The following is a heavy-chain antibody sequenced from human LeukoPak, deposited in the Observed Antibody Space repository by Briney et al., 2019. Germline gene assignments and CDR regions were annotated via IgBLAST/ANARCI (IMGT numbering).Heavy chain of an antibody. CDR2: IYSGGST. J-gene: IGHJ4*02. CDR1: GFTVSSNY. CDR3: AIVGYSYGYYFDY. D-gene: IGHD5-18*01. Sequence: GGSLRLSCAASGFTVSSNYMSWVRQAPGKGLEWVSVIYSGGSTYYADSVKGRFTISRHNSKNTLYLQMNSLRAEHTAVYYCAIVGYSYGYYFDYWGQGTLVTVSS. V-gene: IGHV3-53*04.